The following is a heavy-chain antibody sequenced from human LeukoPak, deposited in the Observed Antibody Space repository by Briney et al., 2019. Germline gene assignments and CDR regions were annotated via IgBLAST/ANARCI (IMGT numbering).Heavy chain of an antibody. Sequence: GGSLRLSCTASGFTFSSYWMSWVRQAPGKGLEWVANIKQDGSEKYYVDSVKGRFTISRDNAKNSLYLQMNSLRAEDTAVYYCARDREWDRYYYYYMDVWGKGTTVTVSS. D-gene: IGHD1-26*01. CDR1: GFTFSSYW. CDR3: ARDREWDRYYYYYMDV. J-gene: IGHJ6*03. V-gene: IGHV3-7*01. CDR2: IKQDGSEK.